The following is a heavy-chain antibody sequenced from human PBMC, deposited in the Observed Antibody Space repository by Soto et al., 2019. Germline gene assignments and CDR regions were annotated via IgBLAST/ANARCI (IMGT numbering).Heavy chain of an antibody. Sequence: GASVKVSCKASGYTFTSYYMHCVRQAPGQWLEWMGIINPSGGSTSYAQKFQGRVTMTRDTSTSTVYMELSSLRSEDTAVYYCAANYYGSGSSQDYYYGMDVWGQGTTVTVSS. V-gene: IGHV1-46*01. CDR1: GYTFTSYY. J-gene: IGHJ6*02. D-gene: IGHD3-10*01. CDR2: INPSGGST. CDR3: AANYYGSGSSQDYYYGMDV.